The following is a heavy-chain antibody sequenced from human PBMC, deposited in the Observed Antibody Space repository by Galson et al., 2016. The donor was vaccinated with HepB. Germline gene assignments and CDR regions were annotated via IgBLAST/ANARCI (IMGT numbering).Heavy chain of an antibody. CDR2: ISSTSTAI. D-gene: IGHD2-21*01. J-gene: IGHJ4*02. V-gene: IGHV3-48*04. CDR3: ARDKDCSNWYFFGL. CDR1: GFTFSDYS. Sequence: SLRLSCAASGFTFSDYSMSWVRQAPGKGLEWISYISSTSTAIYYADSVKGRFTVSRDNARNSLYLQMSSLRAEDTAFYYCARDKDCSNWYFFGLWGLGTLVAVSS.